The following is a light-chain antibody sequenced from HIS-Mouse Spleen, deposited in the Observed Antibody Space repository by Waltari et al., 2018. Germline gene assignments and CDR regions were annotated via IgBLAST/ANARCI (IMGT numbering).Light chain of an antibody. CDR1: KLGDKY. CDR2: QDS. CDR3: QAWDSSTAV. V-gene: IGLV3-1*01. J-gene: IGLJ2*01. Sequence: SYELTQPPSVSVSPGQTASITCSGDKLGDKYACWYQQKPGHSPVLVIYQDSKRPSGNPERFSGSNSGNTATLTISGTQAMDEADYYCQAWDSSTAVFGGGTKLTVL.